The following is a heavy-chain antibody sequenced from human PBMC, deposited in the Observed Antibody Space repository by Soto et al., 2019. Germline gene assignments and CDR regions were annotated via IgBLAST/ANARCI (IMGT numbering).Heavy chain of an antibody. V-gene: IGHV1-18*04. Sequence: ASVKVSCKASGYTFTGYYMHWVRQAPGQGLEWMGWISAYNGNTNYAQKLQGRVTMTTDTSTSTAYMELRSLRSDDTAGYYGARERPLDPWGQGTLVTVSS. CDR3: ARERPLDP. D-gene: IGHD6-6*01. CDR2: ISAYNGNT. J-gene: IGHJ5*02. CDR1: GYTFTGYY.